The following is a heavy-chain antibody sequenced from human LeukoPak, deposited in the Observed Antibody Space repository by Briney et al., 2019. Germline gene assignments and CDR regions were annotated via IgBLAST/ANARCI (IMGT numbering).Heavy chain of an antibody. V-gene: IGHV4-59*01. CDR3: ARRGSGATSRFDY. J-gene: IGHJ4*02. CDR1: GGSISSYY. Sequence: SETLSLTCTVSGGSISSYYWSWIRQPPGKGLEWIGYIYYSGSTNCNPSLKSRVTISVDTSKNQFSLKLSSVTAADTAVYYCARRGSGATSRFDYWGQGTLVTVSS. D-gene: IGHD1-26*01. CDR2: IYYSGST.